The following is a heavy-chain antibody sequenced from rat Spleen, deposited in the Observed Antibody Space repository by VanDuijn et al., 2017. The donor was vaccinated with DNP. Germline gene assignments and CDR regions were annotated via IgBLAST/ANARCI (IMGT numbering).Heavy chain of an antibody. D-gene: IGHD1-1*01. CDR1: GFTFSNYY. V-gene: IGHV5-25*01. J-gene: IGHJ2*01. CDR2: ITNSGGGT. CDR3: ARLQWFDY. Sequence: EVQLVESGGGLVQPGRSMKLSCAASGFTFSNYYMAWVRQAPTKGLAWVASITNSGGGTSYTDSVKGRFTISRDNAKNTLNLQMNSLRSEDTATYYCARLQWFDYWGQGVMVTVSS.